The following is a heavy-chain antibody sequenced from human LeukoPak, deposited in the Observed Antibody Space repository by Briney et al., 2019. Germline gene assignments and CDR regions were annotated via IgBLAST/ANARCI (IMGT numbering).Heavy chain of an antibody. V-gene: IGHV4-4*07. J-gene: IGHJ4*02. CDR3: ARDRGAFEY. D-gene: IGHD1-26*01. CDR2: IYSSGST. Sequence: PSETLSLTCTVSGGSITNYHWSWIRQPAGKGLEWIGRIYSSGSTNYNPSLKSRVTMSVDTSKNHFSLKLRSVTAADTAVYYCARDRGAFEYWGQGTLVTVSS. CDR1: GGSITNYH.